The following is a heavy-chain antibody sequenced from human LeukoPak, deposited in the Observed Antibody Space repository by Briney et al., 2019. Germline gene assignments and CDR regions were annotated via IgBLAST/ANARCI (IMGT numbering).Heavy chain of an antibody. CDR2: IDTNGA. Sequence: GGSLRLSCAASGFTFSSYWMHWVRQAPGKGLEWVSRIDTNGATYADSVKGRFTISRDNAKNTLYLQMDSLRAEDTAVYYCARDRSFNDALDVWGQGTMVSVSS. CDR3: ARDRSFNDALDV. V-gene: IGHV3-74*01. CDR1: GFTFSSYW. D-gene: IGHD1-26*01. J-gene: IGHJ3*01.